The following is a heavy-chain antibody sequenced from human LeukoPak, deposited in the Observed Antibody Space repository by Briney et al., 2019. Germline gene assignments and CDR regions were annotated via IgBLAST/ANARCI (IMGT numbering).Heavy chain of an antibody. J-gene: IGHJ3*02. V-gene: IGHV4-59*01. Sequence: SETLSLTCTVSGGSISSYYWSWLRQPPGKGLEWIAYIYYSGSTDYNPSLKSRVTISVDTSKNQFSLKLSSVTAADTAVYYCARGSIAARNDAFDIWGRGTMVTVSS. CDR2: IYYSGST. D-gene: IGHD6-6*01. CDR1: GGSISSYY. CDR3: ARGSIAARNDAFDI.